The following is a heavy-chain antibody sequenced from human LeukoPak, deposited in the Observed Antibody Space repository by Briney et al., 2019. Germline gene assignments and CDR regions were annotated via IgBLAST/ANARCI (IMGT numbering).Heavy chain of an antibody. D-gene: IGHD4-17*01. J-gene: IGHJ5*02. CDR3: ANGGDDYGDANWFDP. CDR1: GFTFSSYA. V-gene: IGHV3-23*01. Sequence: PGGSLRLSCAASGFTFSSYAMSWVRQAPGKGLEWVSAISGSGGSTYYADSVKGRFTISRDNSENTLYLQMNSLRAEDTAVYYCANGGDDYGDANWFDPWGQGTLVTVSS. CDR2: ISGSGGST.